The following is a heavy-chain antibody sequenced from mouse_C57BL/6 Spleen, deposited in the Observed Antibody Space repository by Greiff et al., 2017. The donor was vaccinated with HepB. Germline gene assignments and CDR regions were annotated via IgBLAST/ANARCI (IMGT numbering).Heavy chain of an antibody. D-gene: IGHD1-1*01. J-gene: IGHJ2*01. CDR1: GYSITSGYY. Sequence: EVQVVESGPGLVKPSQSLSLTCSVTGYSITSGYYWNWIRQFPGNKLEWMGYISYDGSNNYNPSLKNRISITRDTSKNQFFLKLNSVTTEDTATYYCAREGSNYLDYWGQGTTLTVSS. V-gene: IGHV3-6*01. CDR2: ISYDGSN. CDR3: AREGSNYLDY.